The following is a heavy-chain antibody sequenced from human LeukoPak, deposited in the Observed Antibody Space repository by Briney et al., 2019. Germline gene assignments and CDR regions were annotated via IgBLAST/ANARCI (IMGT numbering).Heavy chain of an antibody. J-gene: IGHJ6*02. CDR3: ARETHIVVVPAAPYYYYYGMDV. D-gene: IGHD2-2*01. CDR2: ISAYNGNT. V-gene: IGHV1-18*01. Sequence: ASVKVSCKASGYTFTSYGISWVRQAPGQGLEWMGWISAYNGNTNYAQKLQGRVTMTTDTSTSTAYMELRSLRSDDTAVYYCARETHIVVVPAAPYYYYYGMDVWGQGTTVTVSS. CDR1: GYTFTSYG.